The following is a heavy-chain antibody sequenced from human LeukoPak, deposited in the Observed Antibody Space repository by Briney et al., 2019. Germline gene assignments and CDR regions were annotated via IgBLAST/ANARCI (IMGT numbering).Heavy chain of an antibody. Sequence: SVKVSCKASGGTFSSYAISWVRQAPGQGLEWMGGIIPIFGTANYAQKFQGRVTITTDESASTAYMELSSLRSEDTAVYYCARTAETIYYYDSSGYEPTFDYWGQGTLVTVSS. V-gene: IGHV1-69*05. CDR3: ARTAETIYYYDSSGYEPTFDY. CDR1: GGTFSSYA. CDR2: IIPIFGTA. D-gene: IGHD3-22*01. J-gene: IGHJ4*02.